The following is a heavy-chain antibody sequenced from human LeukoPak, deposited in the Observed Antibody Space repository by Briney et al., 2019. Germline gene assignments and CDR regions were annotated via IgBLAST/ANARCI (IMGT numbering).Heavy chain of an antibody. Sequence: ASVKVSCKASGYTFTSYAISWVRQAPGQGLEWMGRIIPILGIANYAQKFQGRVTITADKSTSTAYMELSSLRSEDTAVYYCARERAAAIGVCDYWGQGTLVTVSS. D-gene: IGHD6-13*01. CDR2: IIPILGIA. CDR3: ARERAAAIGVCDY. CDR1: GYTFTSYA. J-gene: IGHJ4*02. V-gene: IGHV1-69*04.